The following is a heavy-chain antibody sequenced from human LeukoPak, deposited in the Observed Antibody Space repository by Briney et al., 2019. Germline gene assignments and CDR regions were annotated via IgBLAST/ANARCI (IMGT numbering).Heavy chain of an antibody. D-gene: IGHD6-19*01. CDR2: IKSKTDGGTT. CDR1: GFTFSNAW. V-gene: IGHV3-15*01. CDR3: TTKNPYSCGWYIIFDY. Sequence: GGSLRLSCAASGFTFSNAWMSWVRQAPGKGLEWVGGIKSKTDGGTTDYAAPVKGRFTISRDDSKNTLYLQMNSLKTEDTAVYYCTTKNPYSCGWYIIFDYWGQGTLVTVSS. J-gene: IGHJ4*02.